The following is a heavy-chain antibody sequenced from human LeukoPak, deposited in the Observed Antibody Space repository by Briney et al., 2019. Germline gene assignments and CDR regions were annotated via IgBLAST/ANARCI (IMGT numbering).Heavy chain of an antibody. CDR3: ARGLIGSSWYIRAFDI. D-gene: IGHD6-13*01. J-gene: IGHJ3*02. Sequence: GASVKVSCKASGYTFTGYYMHWVRQAPGQGLEWMGWIKPNSGGTNYAQKFQGRVTMTRDTSISTAYMELSRLRSDDTAVYYCARGLIGSSWYIRAFDIWGQGTMVTVSS. CDR2: IKPNSGGT. CDR1: GYTFTGYY. V-gene: IGHV1-2*02.